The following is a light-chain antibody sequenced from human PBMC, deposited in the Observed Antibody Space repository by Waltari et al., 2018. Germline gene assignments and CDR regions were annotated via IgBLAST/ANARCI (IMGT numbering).Light chain of an antibody. J-gene: IGLJ2*01. V-gene: IGLV2-8*01. CDR1: SSDVGVYNY. CDR2: EVS. CDR3: SSYAGSNNLV. Sequence: QSALTQPPSASGSPGQSVTISCTGTSSDVGVYNYFSWYQQHPGKAPKLMIYEVSTRPSGGPVRFSGSKSGNTASLTVSGLQAEDEADYYCSSYAGSNNLVFGGGTKLTVL.